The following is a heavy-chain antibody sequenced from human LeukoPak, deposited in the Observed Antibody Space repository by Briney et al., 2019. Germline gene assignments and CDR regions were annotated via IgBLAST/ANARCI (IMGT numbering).Heavy chain of an antibody. Sequence: ASVKVSCKASGYTFTSYYMHWVRQAPGQGLEWMGIINPSGGSTSYAQKFQGRVTMTRDTSTSTVYMELSSLRSEDTAVYYCARERADYYGSGSYSTYYFDYWGQGTLVTVSS. CDR2: INPSGGST. J-gene: IGHJ4*02. CDR3: ARERADYYGSGSYSTYYFDY. CDR1: GYTFTSYY. V-gene: IGHV1-46*01. D-gene: IGHD3-10*01.